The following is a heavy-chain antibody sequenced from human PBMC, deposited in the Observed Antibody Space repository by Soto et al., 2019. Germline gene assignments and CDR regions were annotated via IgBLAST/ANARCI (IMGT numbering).Heavy chain of an antibody. J-gene: IGHJ4*02. CDR1: GGTFSSYA. CDR3: ARDVSGRYYYFDY. CDR2: IIPIFGTA. Sequence: QVQLVQSGAEVKKPGSSVKVSCKASGGTFSSYAISWVRQAPGQGLEWMGGIIPIFGTANYAQKFKGRVTIHAAEAPSTAYMELSSLRSKETSVYYCARDVSGRYYYFDYWGQGTLVTVSS. V-gene: IGHV1-69*01. D-gene: IGHD1-26*01.